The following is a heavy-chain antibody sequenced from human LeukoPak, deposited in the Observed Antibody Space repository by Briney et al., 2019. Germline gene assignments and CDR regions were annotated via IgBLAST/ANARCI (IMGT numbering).Heavy chain of an antibody. CDR3: ARGKTNYDFWSGYSADYYYYYMDV. CDR1: GYTFTSYG. V-gene: IGHV1-18*01. CDR2: ISAYNGNT. J-gene: IGHJ6*03. D-gene: IGHD3-3*01. Sequence: EASVKVSCKASGYTFTSYGISWVRQAPGQGLEWMGWISAYNGNTNYAQKLQGRVTMTTDTSTSTAYMELRSLRSDDAAVYYCARGKTNYDFWSGYSADYYYYYMDVWGKGTTVTVSS.